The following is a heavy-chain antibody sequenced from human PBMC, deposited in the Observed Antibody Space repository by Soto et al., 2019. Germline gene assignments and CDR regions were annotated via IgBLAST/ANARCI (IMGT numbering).Heavy chain of an antibody. V-gene: IGHV1-2*04. CDR2: INPNSGGT. J-gene: IGHJ4*02. CDR3: ARGEQVRYCSSTSCYQSVFDY. Sequence: ASVKVSCKASGYTFTGYYMHWVRQAPGQGLEWMGWINPNSGGTNYAQKFQGWVTMTRDTAISTAYMELSRLRSDDTAVYYCARGEQVRYCSSTSCYQSVFDYWGQGTLVTVSS. D-gene: IGHD2-2*01. CDR1: GYTFTGYY.